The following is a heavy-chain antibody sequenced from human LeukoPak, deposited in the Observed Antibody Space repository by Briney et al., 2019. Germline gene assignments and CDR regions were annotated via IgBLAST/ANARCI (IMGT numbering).Heavy chain of an antibody. V-gene: IGHV4-4*02. J-gene: IGHJ4*02. CDR2: VHLDGRT. CDR3: AREGGFYRSLDY. D-gene: IGHD3-3*01. CDR1: GGPVTSNNW. Sequence: SDPLSLPCGVCGGPVTSNNWRTWVRPPPGKGLEWIGVVHLDGRTNYKPSLKSRLIMSVDLPENHISLKLTSVSAADTAVYYCAREGGFYRSLDYSGQGTLVTVSS.